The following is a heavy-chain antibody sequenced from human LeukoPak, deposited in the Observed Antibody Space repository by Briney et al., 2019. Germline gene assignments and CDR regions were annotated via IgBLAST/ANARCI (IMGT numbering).Heavy chain of an antibody. J-gene: IGHJ4*02. D-gene: IGHD6-13*01. CDR2: INHSGST. V-gene: IGHV4-34*01. CDR1: GGSFSGYY. Sequence: SETLSLTCAVYGGSFSGYYWNWIRQPPGKGLEWIGEINHSGSTNYNPSLKSRVTISVDTSKNQFSLKLSSVTAADTAVYSCARGRPGIAAAGVDYWAREPWSPSPQ. CDR3: ARGRPGIAAAGVDY.